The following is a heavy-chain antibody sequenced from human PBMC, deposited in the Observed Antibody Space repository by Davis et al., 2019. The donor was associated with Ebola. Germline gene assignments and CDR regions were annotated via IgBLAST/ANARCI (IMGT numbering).Heavy chain of an antibody. CDR3: ARAPPLKLGRVDY. D-gene: IGHD6-13*01. J-gene: IGHJ4*02. CDR1: GYTFTGYY. CDR2: INPNSGGT. V-gene: IGHV1-2*02. Sequence: ASVQVSCKASGYTFTGYYMHWVRQAPGQGLEWMGWINPNSGGTNYAQQFQGRVTMTRDTYISTAYMELSRLGSDDTAVYYCARAPPLKLGRVDYWGQGTLVTVSS.